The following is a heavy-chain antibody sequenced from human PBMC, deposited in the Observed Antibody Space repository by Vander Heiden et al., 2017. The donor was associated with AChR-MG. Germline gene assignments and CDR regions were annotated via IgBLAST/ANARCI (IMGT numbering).Heavy chain of an antibody. Sequence: QVQLVQSGAEVKKPGASVKVSCKASGYTFTSYDINCVRQATGQGLEWMGWMNPNSGNTGYAQKFQGRVTMTRNTSIGTAYMELSSLRSEDTAVYYCAVYSSGWYQGLYYYYYGMDVWGQGTTVTVSS. CDR1: GYTFTSYD. J-gene: IGHJ6*02. CDR2: MNPNSGNT. V-gene: IGHV1-8*01. D-gene: IGHD6-19*01. CDR3: AVYSSGWYQGLYYYYYGMDV.